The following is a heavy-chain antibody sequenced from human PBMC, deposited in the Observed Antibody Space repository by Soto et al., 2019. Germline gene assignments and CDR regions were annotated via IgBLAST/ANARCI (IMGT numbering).Heavy chain of an antibody. CDR1: GGSISSYY. D-gene: IGHD2-2*01. CDR3: AAGVGVVPAAYYYYMDV. J-gene: IGHJ6*03. V-gene: IGHV4-59*01. Sequence: QVQLQESGPGLVKPSETLSLTCTVSGGSISSYYWSWIRQPPGKGLEWIGYIYYSGSTNYNPSLKSRVTISVDTSKNQFSLKLSSVTAADTAVYYCAAGVGVVPAAYYYYMDVWGKGTTVTVSS. CDR2: IYYSGST.